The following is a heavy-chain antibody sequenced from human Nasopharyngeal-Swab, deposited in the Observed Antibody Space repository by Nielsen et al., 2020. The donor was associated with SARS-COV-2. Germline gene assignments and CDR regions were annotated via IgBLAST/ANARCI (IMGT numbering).Heavy chain of an antibody. V-gene: IGHV3-23*01. CDR2: ISGADDST. CDR3: AKDRDSGDDSGEYYHYYGMDV. CDR1: GFIFTNYA. Sequence: GGSLRLSCSASGFIFTNYAMNWVRQAPGRGLEWVSAISGADDSTKYADSVKGRFTISRDNSKNTLDLQMNSLGAEDTAMYYCAKDRDSGDDSGEYYHYYGMDVWGQGTTVTVSS. D-gene: IGHD5-12*01. J-gene: IGHJ6*02.